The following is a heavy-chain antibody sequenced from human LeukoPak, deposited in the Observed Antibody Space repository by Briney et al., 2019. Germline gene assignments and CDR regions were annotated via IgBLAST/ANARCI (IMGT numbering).Heavy chain of an antibody. Sequence: PSETLSLTCAVFGVSISGYYWSWISQPPGKGLEWMWYIYTSGSTNYNTSPESRVTIVVDTCKNQFSLKLSSVTAADTAVYYCARVINDFWSGRGAFDIWGQGTMVTVSS. D-gene: IGHD3-3*01. CDR1: GVSISGYY. J-gene: IGHJ3*02. CDR2: IYTSGST. CDR3: ARVINDFWSGRGAFDI. V-gene: IGHV4-4*09.